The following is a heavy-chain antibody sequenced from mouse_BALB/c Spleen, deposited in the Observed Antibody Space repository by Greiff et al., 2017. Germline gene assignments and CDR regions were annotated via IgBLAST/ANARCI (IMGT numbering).Heavy chain of an antibody. CDR1: GFSLTSYG. D-gene: IGHD1-2*01. V-gene: IGHV2-9*02. J-gene: IGHJ3*01. CDR3: ARDRSGYGAY. Sequence: QVQLKESGPGLVAPSQSLSITCTVSGFSLTSYGVHWVRQPPGKGLEWLGVIWAGGSTNYNSALMSRLSISKDNSKSQVFLKMNSLQTDDTAMYYCARDRSGYGAYWGQGTLVTVSA. CDR2: IWAGGST.